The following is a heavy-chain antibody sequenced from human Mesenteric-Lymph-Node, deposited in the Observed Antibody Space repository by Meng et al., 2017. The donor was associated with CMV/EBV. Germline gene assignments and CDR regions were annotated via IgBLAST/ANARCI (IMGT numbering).Heavy chain of an antibody. V-gene: IGHV1-58*01. CDR3: AEGSGWQHLVL. CDR2: IVVGSGNT. CDR1: GFTLSSSA. J-gene: IGHJ4*02. Sequence: SVKVSCKASGFTLSSSAVQWVRQARGQRPEWIGWIVVGSGNTNYAQKFRERVTITRDMSTNTAYMELSSLRSEDTAVYYCAEGSGWQHLVLWGQGTLVTVSS. D-gene: IGHD6-13*01.